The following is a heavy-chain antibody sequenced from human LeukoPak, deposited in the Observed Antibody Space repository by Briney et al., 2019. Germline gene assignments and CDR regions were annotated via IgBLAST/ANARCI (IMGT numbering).Heavy chain of an antibody. CDR3: ARGNTNLEEINY. CDR2: ISTSGST. V-gene: IGHV4-4*07. Sequence: PSETLSLTCLVSGGSISSYYWNWIRQPAGKGLEWIGRISTSGSTNYNPSLKSRVTMSVDMSKNQFSLKLSSVTAADTAVYYCARGNTNLEEINYWGQGTLVTVSS. J-gene: IGHJ4*02. CDR1: GGSISSYY. D-gene: IGHD3-3*01.